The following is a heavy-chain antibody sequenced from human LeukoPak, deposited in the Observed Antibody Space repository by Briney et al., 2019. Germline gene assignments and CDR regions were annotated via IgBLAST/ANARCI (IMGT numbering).Heavy chain of an antibody. CDR3: ARDDVDTPPFDY. CDR1: GGSFSGYY. V-gene: IGHV4-34*01. Sequence: SETLSLTCAVYGGSFSGYYWSWIRQHPGKGLEWIGEINHSGSTNYNPSLKSRVTISVDTSKNQLSLRLKSVTAADTAVYYCARDDVDTPPFDYLGQGTLVTVSS. D-gene: IGHD5-18*01. J-gene: IGHJ4*02. CDR2: INHSGST.